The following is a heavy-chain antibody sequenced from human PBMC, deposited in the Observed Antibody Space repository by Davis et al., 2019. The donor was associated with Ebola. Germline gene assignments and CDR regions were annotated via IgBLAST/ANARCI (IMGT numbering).Heavy chain of an antibody. J-gene: IGHJ4*02. Sequence: GESLKIPCAASGFIFRNYAMHWVRQAPGKGLEWVAVVSHSERERFYADSVKGRFTISRDNSENTLYLQMNSLTADDTSVYYCARAGFDEVLDYWGQGTPVTVSS. CDR1: GFIFRNYA. D-gene: IGHD3-3*01. CDR2: VSHSERER. CDR3: ARAGFDEVLDY. V-gene: IGHV3-30*04.